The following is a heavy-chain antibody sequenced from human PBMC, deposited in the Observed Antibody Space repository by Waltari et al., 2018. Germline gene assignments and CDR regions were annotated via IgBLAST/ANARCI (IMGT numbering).Heavy chain of an antibody. CDR1: GYTLTELS. J-gene: IGHJ3*02. Sequence: QVQLVQSGAEVKKPGAPVKVSCKVSGYTLTELSMHWVRQAPGKGLEWMGGFDPEDGETIYAQKFQGRVTMTEDTSTDTAYMELSSLRSEDTAVYYCATSAAIVATGTPGGPFDIWGQGTMVTVSS. CDR3: ATSAAIVATGTPGGPFDI. CDR2: FDPEDGET. V-gene: IGHV1-24*01. D-gene: IGHD5-12*01.